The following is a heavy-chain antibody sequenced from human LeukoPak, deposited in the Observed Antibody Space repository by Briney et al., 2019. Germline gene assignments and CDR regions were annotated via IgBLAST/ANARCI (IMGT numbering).Heavy chain of an antibody. CDR2: ISSSSSYI. CDR1: GFTFSSYS. J-gene: IGHJ5*02. V-gene: IGHV3-21*04. Sequence: PGGSLRLSCAASGFTFSSYSMNWVRQAPGKGLEWVSTISSSSSYIYYADSVKGRFTISRDNSKNTLYLQMNSLRAEDTAVYYCAKAPARRWFDPWGQGTLVTVSS. D-gene: IGHD6-6*01. CDR3: AKAPARRWFDP.